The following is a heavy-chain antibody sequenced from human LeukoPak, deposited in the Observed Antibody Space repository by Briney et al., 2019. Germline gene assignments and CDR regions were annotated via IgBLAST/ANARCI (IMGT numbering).Heavy chain of an antibody. CDR1: GYTLIALS. CDR2: FEPEDGET. V-gene: IGHV1-24*01. D-gene: IGHD1-1*01. Sequence: ASVKVSCKVSGYTLIALSMHWVRQAPGKGVEWLGGFEPEDGETIYAQQSQGRVTMTEDTSTDTAYMELSSLRSEDTAVYYCAASSPQNWKTHEYWGQGTLVTVSS. J-gene: IGHJ4*02. CDR3: AASSPQNWKTHEY.